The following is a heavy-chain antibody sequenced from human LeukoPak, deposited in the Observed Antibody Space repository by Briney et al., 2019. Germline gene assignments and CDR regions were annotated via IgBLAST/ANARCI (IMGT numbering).Heavy chain of an antibody. V-gene: IGHV3-23*01. D-gene: IGHD2-15*01. Sequence: GGSLRLSCAASGFTFRSYDLSWVRQAPGQGLEWVSIISASGATTYYADAVKGRFTISRDNSKNTLYLQMNRLRAEDTAVYYCASRDPCSGGSCFGLGYWGQGTLVTVSS. CDR2: ISASGATT. CDR1: GFTFRSYD. J-gene: IGHJ4*02. CDR3: ASRDPCSGGSCFGLGY.